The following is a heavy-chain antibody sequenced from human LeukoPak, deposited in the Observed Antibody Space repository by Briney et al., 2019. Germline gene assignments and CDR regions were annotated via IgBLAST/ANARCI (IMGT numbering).Heavy chain of an antibody. CDR3: ARGSGITGTMDY. J-gene: IGHJ4*02. V-gene: IGHV4-34*01. CDR1: GGSFSGYY. Sequence: TSETLSLTCAVYGGSFSGYYWSWIRQPPGKGLEWIGEINHSGSTNYNPSLKSRVTISVDTSKNQFCLKLSSVTAADTAVYYCARGSGITGTMDYWGQGTLVTVSS. CDR2: INHSGST. D-gene: IGHD1-20*01.